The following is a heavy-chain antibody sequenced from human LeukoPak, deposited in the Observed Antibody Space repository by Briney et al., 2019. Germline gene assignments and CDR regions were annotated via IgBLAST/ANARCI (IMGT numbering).Heavy chain of an antibody. D-gene: IGHD4-11*01. V-gene: IGHV3-21*01. J-gene: IGHJ4*02. Sequence: GGSPRLSCAASGFPFNIYSMNWVRQAPGKGLEWVSSISGSSTYISYGDSMTGRFTISRDNAKNSLYLQMSSLRAEDTAVYYCTRDNSVDYWGQGTLVTVSS. CDR2: ISGSSTYI. CDR1: GFPFNIYS. CDR3: TRDNSVDY.